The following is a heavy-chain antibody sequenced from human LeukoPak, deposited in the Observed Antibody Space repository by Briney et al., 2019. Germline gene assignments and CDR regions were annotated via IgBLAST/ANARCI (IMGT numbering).Heavy chain of an antibody. J-gene: IGHJ4*02. CDR3: ARDDGYAGGKEFDY. CDR1: GFSISSGYY. CDR2: IYYSGST. V-gene: IGHV4-38-2*02. Sequence: SETLSLTCTVSGFSISSGYYWGWIRQPPGKGLKWIGSIYYSGSTYYNPSLKSRVTISVDTSKNQFSLKLSSVTAADTAVYYCARDDGYAGGKEFDYWGQGTLVTVSS. D-gene: IGHD2-2*01.